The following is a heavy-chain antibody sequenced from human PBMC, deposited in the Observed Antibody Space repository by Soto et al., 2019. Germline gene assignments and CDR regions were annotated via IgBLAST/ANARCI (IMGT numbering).Heavy chain of an antibody. V-gene: IGHV2-5*02. CDR2: IYWDDDK. CDR3: ARRTLRISMIRGITHFDY. Sequence: QITLKESGPTLVKPTQTLTLTCTFSGFSLSTSGVGVGWIRQPPGKALEWLAFIYWDDDKRYSPSLKRRLTSTKDTSKNQVVLKMTNMDPVDTATYYCARRTLRISMIRGITHFDYWGQGTLVTVSS. J-gene: IGHJ4*02. D-gene: IGHD3-10*01. CDR1: GFSLSTSGVG.